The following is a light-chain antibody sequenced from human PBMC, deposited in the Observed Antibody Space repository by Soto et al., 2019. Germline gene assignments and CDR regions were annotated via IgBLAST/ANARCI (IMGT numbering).Light chain of an antibody. CDR2: DVS. J-gene: IGLJ1*01. V-gene: IGLV2-11*01. Sequence: QSALTQPRSVSGSPGQSVTISCTGTSSDVGGYNYVSWYQQHPGKAPKLMIYDVSKRPSGVPDRFSGSKSGNTASLTISGLQAEDEADYYCCSCAGSYGYVFGTGTKLTVL. CDR1: SSDVGGYNY. CDR3: CSCAGSYGYV.